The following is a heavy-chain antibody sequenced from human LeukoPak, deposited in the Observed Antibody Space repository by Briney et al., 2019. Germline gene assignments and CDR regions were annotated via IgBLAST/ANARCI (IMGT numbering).Heavy chain of an antibody. J-gene: IGHJ4*02. V-gene: IGHV4-61*08. Sequence: PSQTLSLTCTVSGGSISSGDYYWSWIRQPPGKGLEWIGYLSYSGSTNYNPSLKSRVTISVDTSKNQLSLKLSSVTAADTAVYFCAREAGYSSSWYIDYWGQGTLVTVSS. CDR2: LSYSGST. D-gene: IGHD6-13*01. CDR1: GGSISSGDYY. CDR3: AREAGYSSSWYIDY.